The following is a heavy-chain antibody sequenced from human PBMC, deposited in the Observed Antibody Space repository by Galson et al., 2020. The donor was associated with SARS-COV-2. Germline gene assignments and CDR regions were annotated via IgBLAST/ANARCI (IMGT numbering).Heavy chain of an antibody. D-gene: IGHD4-17*01. Sequence: ASVKVSCKVSGYTLTELSMHWMRQVPGKGLEWMGRFYPEDGETFYAQKFQDRVTMTGDTSTDTAYMDLSSLRSEDTAVYYCATDRYGDYGKFDPWGEGTLVIGSA. J-gene: IGHJ5*02. V-gene: IGHV1-24*01. CDR1: GYTLTELS. CDR3: ATDRYGDYGKFDP. CDR2: FYPEDGET.